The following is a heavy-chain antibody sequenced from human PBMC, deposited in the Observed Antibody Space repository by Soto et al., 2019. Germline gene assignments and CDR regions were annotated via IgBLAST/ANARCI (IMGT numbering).Heavy chain of an antibody. Sequence: GGALRSSCEGPGFNVYKYGMQPDLQAPGKGLEWVAGISYDGSNKYYADSVKGRFTISRDNSKNTLYLQMNSLRAEDTAVYYCAKERIAVDADGGNYYSYHVMDVWGQGTTVTVSS. CDR2: ISYDGSNK. D-gene: IGHD6-19*01. J-gene: IGHJ6*02. V-gene: IGHV3-30*18. CDR1: GFNVYKYG. CDR3: AKERIAVDADGGNYYSYHVMDV.